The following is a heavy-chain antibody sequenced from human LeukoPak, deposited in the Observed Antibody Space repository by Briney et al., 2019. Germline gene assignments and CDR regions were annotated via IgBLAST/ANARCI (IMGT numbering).Heavy chain of an antibody. V-gene: IGHV1-2*02. CDR3: ARGRDGYMNYFDY. CDR1: GYSLTNYY. CDR2: INPNSGGT. D-gene: IGHD5-24*01. Sequence: ASVKVSCKASGYSLTNYYMHWVRQAPGQGLEWMGWINPNSGGTNYAQKFQGRVTMTRDTSISTAYMELSRLRSDDTAVYYCARGRDGYMNYFDYWGQGTLVTVSS. J-gene: IGHJ4*02.